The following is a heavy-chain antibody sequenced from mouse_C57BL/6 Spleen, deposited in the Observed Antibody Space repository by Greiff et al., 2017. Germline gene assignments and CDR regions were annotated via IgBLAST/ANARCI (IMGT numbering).Heavy chain of an antibody. Sequence: EVQLVESGGGLVKPGGSLKLSCAASGFTFSSYAMSWVRQTPEKRLEWVATISDGGSYTYYPDNVKGRFTISRDNAKNNLYLQMSHLKSEDTAMYYCARHYYGSSHYYAMDYWGQGTSVTVSS. CDR1: GFTFSSYA. J-gene: IGHJ4*01. CDR2: ISDGGSYT. V-gene: IGHV5-4*01. CDR3: ARHYYGSSHYYAMDY. D-gene: IGHD1-1*01.